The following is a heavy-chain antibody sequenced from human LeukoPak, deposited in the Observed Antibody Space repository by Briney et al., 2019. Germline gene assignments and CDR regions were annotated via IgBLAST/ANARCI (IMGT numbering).Heavy chain of an antibody. J-gene: IGHJ3*02. CDR1: GFTFSDYY. CDR3: ARDSPMVGIDAFDI. V-gene: IGHV3-11*01. Sequence: GGSLRLSCAASGFTFSDYYMSWIRQAPGKGLEWVSYVSSSGSTIYYADSVKGRFTISRDNAKNSLYLQMNSLRAEDTAVYYCARDSPMVGIDAFDIWGQGTMVTVSS. D-gene: IGHD1-26*01. CDR2: VSSSGSTI.